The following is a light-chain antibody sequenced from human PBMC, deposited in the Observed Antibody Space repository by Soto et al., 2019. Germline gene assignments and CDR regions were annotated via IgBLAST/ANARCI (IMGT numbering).Light chain of an antibody. CDR3: LLYYGGAHVV. J-gene: IGLJ2*01. Sequence: QTVVTQEPSLTVSPGGTVTLTCASSSGVVTSDNYPHWFQQKPGQAPRALIYSTTFKHSWTPARFSGSLLGGKAALTLSSVQAEDEAEYYCLLYYGGAHVVFGGGTQLTVL. V-gene: IGLV7-43*01. CDR2: STT. CDR1: SGVVTSDNY.